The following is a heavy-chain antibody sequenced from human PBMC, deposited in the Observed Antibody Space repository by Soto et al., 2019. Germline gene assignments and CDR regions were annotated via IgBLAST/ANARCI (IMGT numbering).Heavy chain of an antibody. Sequence: GGSLRLSCAASGFTFSSYAMSWVRQAPGKGLEWVSAISGSGGSTYYADSVKGRFTISRDNSKNTLYLQMNSLRAEDTAVYYCAKVIGDDLLETSNWFDPWGQGTLVTVSS. CDR3: AKVIGDDLLETSNWFDP. CDR1: GFTFSSYA. J-gene: IGHJ5*02. V-gene: IGHV3-23*01. D-gene: IGHD2-15*01. CDR2: ISGSGGST.